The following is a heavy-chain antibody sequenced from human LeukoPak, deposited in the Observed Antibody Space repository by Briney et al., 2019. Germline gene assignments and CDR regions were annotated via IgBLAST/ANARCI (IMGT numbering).Heavy chain of an antibody. CDR1: GGSISGHY. J-gene: IGHJ4*02. D-gene: IGHD1-26*01. V-gene: IGHV4-59*11. CDR3: ARGVSASDN. Sequence: SETLSLTCAVSGGSISGHYWSWVRQPPRKGLGWIGYIYYSGTTNYSPSLKSRVTISLDTSKNQFSLKLTSVTAADTAVYYCARGVSASDNWGQGALVTVSS. CDR2: IYYSGTT.